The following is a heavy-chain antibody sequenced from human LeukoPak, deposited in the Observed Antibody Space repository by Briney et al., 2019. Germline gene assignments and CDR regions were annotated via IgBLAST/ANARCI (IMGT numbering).Heavy chain of an antibody. CDR1: GFTFDDYG. Sequence: GGSLRLSCAASGFTFDDYGMRWVRQVPGKGLEWVSGINFNGGITGYGDSVKGRFIISRDNAKSSLYLQMSSLRAEDTALYYCARRGYNYAFDMWGQGTMVTVSS. CDR2: INFNGGIT. J-gene: IGHJ3*02. V-gene: IGHV3-20*04. CDR3: ARRGYNYAFDM. D-gene: IGHD1-20*01.